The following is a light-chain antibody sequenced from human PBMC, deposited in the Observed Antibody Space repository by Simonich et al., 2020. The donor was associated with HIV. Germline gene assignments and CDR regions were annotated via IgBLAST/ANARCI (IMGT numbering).Light chain of an antibody. J-gene: IGLJ3*02. Sequence: QSALTQPAYVSGSPGQSITISCTGTSSDVGSYNLVSWYQQHAGKAPKVMIYEGSKRPSGVSNRFSGSKSGNTASLTISGLQAEDEADYYCCSYARSTTWLFGGGTKLTVL. CDR1: SSDVGSYNL. V-gene: IGLV2-23*01. CDR3: CSYARSTTWL. CDR2: EGS.